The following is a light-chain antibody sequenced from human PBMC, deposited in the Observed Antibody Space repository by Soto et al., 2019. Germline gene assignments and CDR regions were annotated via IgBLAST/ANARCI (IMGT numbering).Light chain of an antibody. Sequence: QSVLTQPPSVSAAPGPKGTISFSGRSSKIGNNYVFWYQQLPGTAPKLLIYDNDKRPSGIPDRFSDSKSGTSATLGITGLQTGDEADYYCATWDRSLSVGVFGGGTKLTVL. CDR1: SSKIGNNY. J-gene: IGLJ2*01. V-gene: IGLV1-51*01. CDR2: DND. CDR3: ATWDRSLSVGV.